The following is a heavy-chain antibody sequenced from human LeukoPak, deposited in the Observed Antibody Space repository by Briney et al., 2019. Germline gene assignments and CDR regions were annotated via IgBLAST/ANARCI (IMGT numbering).Heavy chain of an antibody. CDR2: ISGSGGST. CDR1: GFTFSRYA. D-gene: IGHD2-2*01. J-gene: IGHJ3*02. CDR3: AKVLGTCSSTSCDHDAFDI. V-gene: IGHV3-23*01. Sequence: PGGSLRLSCAASGFTFSRYAMSWVRQAPGKGLEWVSAISGSGGSTYYADSVKGRFTISRDNSKNTLYLQMNSLRAEDTAVYYCAKVLGTCSSTSCDHDAFDIWGQGTMVTVSS.